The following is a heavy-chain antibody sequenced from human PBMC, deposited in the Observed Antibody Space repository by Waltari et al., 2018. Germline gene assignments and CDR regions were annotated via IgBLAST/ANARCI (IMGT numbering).Heavy chain of an antibody. Sequence: QVQLQESGPGLVKPSEPLSLTCTVSGGSISSYYWSWIRQPPGKGLEWIGYIYYSGSTNYNPSLKSRVTISVDTSKNQFSLKLSSVTAADTAVYYCARDRGAARPFDYWGQGTLVTVSS. V-gene: IGHV4-59*01. CDR1: GGSISSYY. CDR2: IYYSGST. J-gene: IGHJ4*02. D-gene: IGHD6-6*01. CDR3: ARDRGAARPFDY.